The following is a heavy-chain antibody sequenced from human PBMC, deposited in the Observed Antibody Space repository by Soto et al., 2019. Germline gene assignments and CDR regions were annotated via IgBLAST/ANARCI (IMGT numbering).Heavy chain of an antibody. J-gene: IGHJ4*02. CDR1: GFSFSNYA. V-gene: IGHV3-30*14. D-gene: IGHD6-6*01. CDR2: ISYDGSNK. Sequence: VQLVESGGGVVQPGRSLRLSCAASGFSFSNYAMQWVRQAPGKGLEGVAVISYDGSNKYYADSVKGRFTISRDNSKNTMYLQMDSLRAEDTAVYYCAMSTIVAPPSNWGQGTLVTVSS. CDR3: AMSTIVAPPSN.